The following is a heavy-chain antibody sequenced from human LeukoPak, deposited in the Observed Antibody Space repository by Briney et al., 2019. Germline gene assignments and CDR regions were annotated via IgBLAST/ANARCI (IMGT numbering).Heavy chain of an antibody. CDR3: AKAYYYYDSSGAPPVDY. D-gene: IGHD3-22*01. J-gene: IGHJ4*02. Sequence: GGSLRLSCAASGFTFSSYAMSWVRQAPGKGLEWVSAISGSGGSTYYADSVKGRFTISRDNSKNTLYPQMNSLRAEDTAVYYCAKAYYYYDSSGAPPVDYWGQGTLVTVSS. CDR1: GFTFSSYA. V-gene: IGHV3-23*01. CDR2: ISGSGGST.